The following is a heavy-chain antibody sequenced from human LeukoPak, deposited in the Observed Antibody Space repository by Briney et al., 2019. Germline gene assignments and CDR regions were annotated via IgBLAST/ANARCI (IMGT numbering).Heavy chain of an antibody. CDR1: GFTFSSYG. CDR3: ARDDRSSDPYYFDY. D-gene: IGHD6-13*01. CDR2: ISYDGSNK. Sequence: GRSLRLSCAASGFTFSSYGMHWVRQAPGKGLEWVAVISYDGSNKYYADSVKGRFTISRDNSKNTLYLQMNSLRAEDTAVHYCARDDRSSDPYYFDYWGQGTLVTVSS. J-gene: IGHJ4*02. V-gene: IGHV3-30*03.